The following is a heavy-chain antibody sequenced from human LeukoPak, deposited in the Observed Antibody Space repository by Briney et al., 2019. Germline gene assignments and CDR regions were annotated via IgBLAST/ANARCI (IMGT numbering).Heavy chain of an antibody. CDR2: ISYDGNDK. CDR3: AKVDTAMVAGYFYGMDV. CDR1: GFTFSNYG. J-gene: IGHJ6*02. D-gene: IGHD5-18*01. Sequence: GESLRLSCAASGFTFSNYGMSWVRQAPGKGLEWVALISYDGNDKYYADSVKGRFTISRDNSKNTLALQMNSLRAEDTAVYYCAKVDTAMVAGYFYGMDVWGQGTTVTVSS. V-gene: IGHV3-30*18.